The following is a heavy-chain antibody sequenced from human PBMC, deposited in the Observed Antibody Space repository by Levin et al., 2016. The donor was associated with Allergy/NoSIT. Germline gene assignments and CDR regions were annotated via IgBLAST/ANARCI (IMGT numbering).Heavy chain of an antibody. Sequence: GESLKISCAASKFTFSDYAMNWVRQAPGKGLVWVSRITRDGSGTNYADSVKGRFTISRDNSKNTLYLQMDSLRAEDTAVYYCASALNYPNYYYYYGMDVWGQGTTVTVSS. CDR1: KFTFSDYA. V-gene: IGHV3-74*01. CDR3: ASALNYPNYYYYYGMDV. CDR2: ITRDGSGT. D-gene: IGHD5-24*01. J-gene: IGHJ6*02.